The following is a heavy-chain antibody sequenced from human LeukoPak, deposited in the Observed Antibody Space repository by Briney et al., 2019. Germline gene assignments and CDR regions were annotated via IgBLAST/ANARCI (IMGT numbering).Heavy chain of an antibody. CDR1: GYTFTSYG. CDR3: ARGPLAIFGVVTHDAFDI. V-gene: IGHV1-18*01. CDR2: ISVYNGNT. Sequence: ASVKVCCKASGYTFTSYGISWVRQAPGQGLEWVGWISVYNGNTNYAQKLQGRVTMTTDTSTSTAYMELRSLRSDDTAVYYCARGPLAIFGVVTHDAFDIWGQGTMVTVSS. J-gene: IGHJ3*02. D-gene: IGHD3-3*01.